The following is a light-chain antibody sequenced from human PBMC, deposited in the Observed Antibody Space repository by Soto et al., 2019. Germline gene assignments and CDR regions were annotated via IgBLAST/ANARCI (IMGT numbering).Light chain of an antibody. CDR3: SSYAGNYIEV. Sequence: QSALTQPRSVSRSPGQSVTISCTRTSSYIGPYDHVAWYQQHPAKAPKLIIFAVSKRPSWVPHRFSGSKSGNTASLTISGLQAEDEAHYHCSSYAGNYIEVFPTGTKVTVL. V-gene: IGLV2-11*01. CDR1: SSYIGPYDH. J-gene: IGLJ1*01. CDR2: AVS.